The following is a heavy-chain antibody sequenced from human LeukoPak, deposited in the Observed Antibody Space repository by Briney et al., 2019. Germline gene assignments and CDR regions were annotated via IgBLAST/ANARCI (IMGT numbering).Heavy chain of an antibody. CDR2: IKQDGSEK. D-gene: IGHD3-3*01. J-gene: IGHJ6*03. CDR3: ARRGRFWSGNYYYYMDV. V-gene: IGHV3-7*01. Sequence: GGSLRLSCAASGFTLSSYWMSWVRQAPGKGLEWVANIKQDGSEKYYVDSVKGRFTISRDNAKNSLYLQMNSLRAEDTAVYYCARRGRFWSGNYYYYMDVWGKGTTVTVSS. CDR1: GFTLSSYW.